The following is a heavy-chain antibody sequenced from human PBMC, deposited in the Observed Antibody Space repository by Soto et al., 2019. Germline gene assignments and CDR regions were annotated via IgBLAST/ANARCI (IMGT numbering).Heavy chain of an antibody. Sequence: SETLSLTCTVSSGSISTYYWSWIRQPPGKGLEWIGYIYYTGSTNYNPSLKTRVAISMDTSKNQFSLNLSSVTAADTAVYYCASDSSSSWVAAAGTQLGYWGQGTLVTVSS. CDR1: SGSISTYY. V-gene: IGHV4-59*08. D-gene: IGHD6-13*01. J-gene: IGHJ4*02. CDR2: IYYTGST. CDR3: ASDSSSSWVAAAGTQLGY.